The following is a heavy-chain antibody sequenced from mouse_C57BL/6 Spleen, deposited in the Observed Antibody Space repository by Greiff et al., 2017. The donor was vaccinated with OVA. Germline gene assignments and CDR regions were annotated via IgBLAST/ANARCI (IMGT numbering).Heavy chain of an antibody. Sequence: DVQLQESGPGLVKPSQSLSLTCSVTGYSITSGYYWNWIRQFPGNKLEWMGYISYDGSNNYNPSLKNRISITRDTSKNQFFLKLNSVTTEDTATYYCANYYGSPFAYWGQGTLVTVSA. CDR1: GYSITSGYY. J-gene: IGHJ3*01. CDR2: ISYDGSN. CDR3: ANYYGSPFAY. D-gene: IGHD1-1*01. V-gene: IGHV3-6*01.